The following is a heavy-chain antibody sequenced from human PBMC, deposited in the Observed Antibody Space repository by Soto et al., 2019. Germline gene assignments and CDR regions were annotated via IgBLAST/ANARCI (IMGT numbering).Heavy chain of an antibody. V-gene: IGHV3-33*01. CDR1: GFTFSSYG. Sequence: GGSLRLSCAASGFTFSSYGMHWVRQAPGKGLEWVAVIWYDGSNKYYADSVKGRFTISRDNSKNTLYLQMNSLRAEDTAVYYSARDLDNWTYRYYYYGMDVWGQGTTVTVSS. J-gene: IGHJ6*02. D-gene: IGHD1-7*01. CDR3: ARDLDNWTYRYYYYGMDV. CDR2: IWYDGSNK.